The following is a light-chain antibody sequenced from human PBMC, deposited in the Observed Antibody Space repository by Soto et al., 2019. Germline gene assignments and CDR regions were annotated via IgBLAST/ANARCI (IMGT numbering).Light chain of an antibody. CDR2: EFS. J-gene: IGLJ2*01. Sequence: QSALTQPASVSGSPGQSITISCTGTSSDSNYNFVSWYQQHPGKTPKLMIYEFSRRPSGVSSRFSGSKSDNTASLTISGLQAEDEADYYCSLYTSSHVLFGGGTKLTVL. V-gene: IGLV2-14*01. CDR3: SLYTSSHVL. CDR1: SSDSNYNF.